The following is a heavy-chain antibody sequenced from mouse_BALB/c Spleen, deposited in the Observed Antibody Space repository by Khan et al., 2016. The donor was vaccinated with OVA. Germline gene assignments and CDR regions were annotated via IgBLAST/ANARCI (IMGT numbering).Heavy chain of an antibody. CDR3: ADHLTGSCAY. V-gene: IGHV5-6*01. J-gene: IGHJ3*01. D-gene: IGHD4-1*01. CDR2: IISGGDYT. Sequence: EVELVESGGDLVKPGGSLKLSCAASGFTFSSYSMSWVRPTPDKRLVWVASIISGGDYTYYPDSVKGRFTISRDNAKNTLYLQMSDLTSEDTAMYYCADHLTGSCAYWGQGTLVTVSA. CDR1: GFTFSSYS.